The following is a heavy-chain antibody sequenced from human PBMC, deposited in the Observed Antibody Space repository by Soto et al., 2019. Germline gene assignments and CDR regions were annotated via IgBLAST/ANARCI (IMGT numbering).Heavy chain of an antibody. CDR2: IRSDGGT. V-gene: IGHV3-66*01. Sequence: EVQLVESGGGLVQPGGSLRLSCAASGLTVSSQYMTWVRQAPGKGLEWVSTIRSDGGTAFADFVKGRFDISRDNSKNTLDLQMNSLRAEDTALYYCTRGAAGDWGQGTLVTVSS. D-gene: IGHD1-26*01. CDR1: GLTVSSQY. CDR3: TRGAAGD. J-gene: IGHJ1*01.